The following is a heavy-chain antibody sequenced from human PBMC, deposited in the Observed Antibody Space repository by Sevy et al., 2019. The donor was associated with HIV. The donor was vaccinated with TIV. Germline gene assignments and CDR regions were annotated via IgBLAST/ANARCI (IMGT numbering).Heavy chain of an antibody. D-gene: IGHD3-10*02. CDR3: AQDVEVVLGSVVY. Sequence: GGSLRLSCAASGFTFSSYAMSWVRQAPGKGLEWVSAISGSGGSTYYADSVKGWFTISRDNSKNTLYLQMNSLRAEDTAVYYCAQDVEVVLGSVVYWGQGTLVTDSS. V-gene: IGHV3-23*01. CDR1: GFTFSSYA. J-gene: IGHJ4*02. CDR2: ISGSGGST.